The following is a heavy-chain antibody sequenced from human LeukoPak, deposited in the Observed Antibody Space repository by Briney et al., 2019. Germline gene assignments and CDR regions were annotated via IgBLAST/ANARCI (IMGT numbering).Heavy chain of an antibody. CDR3: ERGGSYYDY. V-gene: IGHV4-59*01. CDR2: IYYSGST. CDR1: GGSISSYY. J-gene: IGHJ4*02. Sequence: PSETLSLTCTVSGGSISSYYWSWIRQPPGKGLEWIGYIYYSGSTNYNPSLKSRVTMSVDTSKNHFSLKLSSVTAADTAVYYCERGGSYYDYWGQGTLVTVSS. D-gene: IGHD1-26*01.